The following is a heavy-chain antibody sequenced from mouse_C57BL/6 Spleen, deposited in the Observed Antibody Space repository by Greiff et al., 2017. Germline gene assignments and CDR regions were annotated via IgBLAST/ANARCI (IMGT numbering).Heavy chain of an antibody. Sequence: QVQLQQPGAELVRPGSSVKLSCKASGYTFTSYWMHWVKQRPIQGLEWIGNIDPSDSETHYNQKFKDKATLTVDKSSSTAYMQLSSLTSEDSAVYYGARRTYYGNHYFDYWGQGTTLTVSS. D-gene: IGHD2-10*01. CDR1: GYTFTSYW. V-gene: IGHV1-52*01. CDR3: ARRTYYGNHYFDY. CDR2: IDPSDSET. J-gene: IGHJ2*01.